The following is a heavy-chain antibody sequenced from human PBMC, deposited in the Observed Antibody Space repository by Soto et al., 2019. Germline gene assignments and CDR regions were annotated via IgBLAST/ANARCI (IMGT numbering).Heavy chain of an antibody. J-gene: IGHJ5*02. Sequence: EVQLLESGGGLVQPGGSLRLSCAASGFTFSSYAMSWVRQAPGKGLEWVSAISGSGGSTYYADSVKGRFTISRDNSKNTLYLQMNSLRAADTAVYYCAKDGRGYCSSTSCYGDWFDPWGQGTLVTVAS. CDR1: GFTFSSYA. D-gene: IGHD2-2*01. V-gene: IGHV3-23*01. CDR3: AKDGRGYCSSTSCYGDWFDP. CDR2: ISGSGGST.